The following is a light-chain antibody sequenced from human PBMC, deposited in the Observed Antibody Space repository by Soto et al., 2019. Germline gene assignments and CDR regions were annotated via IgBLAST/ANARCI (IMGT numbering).Light chain of an antibody. J-gene: IGKJ1*01. CDR3: QQYGSSSTWT. CDR2: AAS. CDR1: QSVSSAY. Sequence: EIVLTQSPGTLSLSPGERATLSCRASQSVSSAYLAWYQHKPGQPPTLLIYAASSRVTGIPDMFSGSGSGTDFTLTISRLESEDFAVYYCQQYGSSSTWTVGQGTKVEIK. V-gene: IGKV3-20*01.